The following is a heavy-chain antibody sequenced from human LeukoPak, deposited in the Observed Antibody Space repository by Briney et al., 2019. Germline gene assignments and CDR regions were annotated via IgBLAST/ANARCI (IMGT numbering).Heavy chain of an antibody. CDR1: GFTFSDYY. J-gene: IGHJ4*02. D-gene: IGHD3-22*01. CDR2: ISSSGSTI. V-gene: IGHV3-11*01. Sequence: PGGSLRLSCAASGFTFSDYYMSWIRQAPGKGLEWVSYISSSGSTIYYADSVKGRFTISRDNAKNSLYLQMNSLRAEDTAVYYCARDRDYYDSSGYQPPDCWGQGALVTVSS. CDR3: ARDRDYYDSSGYQPPDC.